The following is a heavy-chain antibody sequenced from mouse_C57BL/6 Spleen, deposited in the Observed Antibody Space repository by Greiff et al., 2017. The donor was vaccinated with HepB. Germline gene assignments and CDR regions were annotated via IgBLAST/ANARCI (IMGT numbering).Heavy chain of an antibody. J-gene: IGHJ1*03. CDR3: ARKGNGPYWDFDV. CDR2: IDPANGNT. CDR1: GFNIKNTY. Sequence: VQLQHSVAELVRPGASVKLSCTASGFNIKNTYMHWVKQRPEQGLEWIGRIDPANGNTKYAPKFQGKATITADTSSNTAYLQLSSLTAEDTAIYYGARKGNGPYWDFDVGGTGTTVTVSS. V-gene: IGHV14-3*01. D-gene: IGHD1-1*02.